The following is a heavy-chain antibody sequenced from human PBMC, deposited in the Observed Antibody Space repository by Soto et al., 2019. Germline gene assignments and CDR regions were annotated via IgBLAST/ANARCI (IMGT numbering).Heavy chain of an antibody. CDR3: ARHHGTTTADHLFDP. J-gene: IGHJ5*02. CDR1: GYTFFTYD. D-gene: IGHD3-3*01. V-gene: IGHV1-18*01. CDR2: ISTYSGDT. Sequence: QVHLVQSGVEVKTPGASVKVSCQASGYTFFTYDISWVRQAPGQGLEWMGWISTYSGDTKYAQKFQGRVTMTTDTSTTTAYLELRSLRSDDTAVYYCARHHGTTTADHLFDPLGQGTLVTVSS.